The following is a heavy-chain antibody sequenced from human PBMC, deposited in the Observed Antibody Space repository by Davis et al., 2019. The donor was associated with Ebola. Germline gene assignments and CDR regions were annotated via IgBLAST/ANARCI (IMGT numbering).Heavy chain of an antibody. CDR2: IRSKANSYAT. Sequence: GGSLRLSCAASGFTFSGSAMHWVRQASGKGLEWVGRIRSKANSYATAYAASVKGRFTISRDDSKNTAYLQMNSLKTEDTAVYYCTCVLLRAGRGNWFDPWGQGTLVTVSS. V-gene: IGHV3-73*01. CDR3: TCVLLRAGRGNWFDP. CDR1: GFTFSGSA. D-gene: IGHD2/OR15-2a*01. J-gene: IGHJ5*02.